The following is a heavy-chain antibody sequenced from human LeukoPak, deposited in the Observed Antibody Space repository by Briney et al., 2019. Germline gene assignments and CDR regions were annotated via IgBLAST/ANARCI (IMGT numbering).Heavy chain of an antibody. D-gene: IGHD3-10*01. CDR1: GGSFSGYY. V-gene: IGHV4-34*01. J-gene: IGHJ5*02. CDR2: INHSGST. Sequence: KTSETLSLTCAVYGGSFSGYYWSWIRQPPGKGLEWIGEINHSGSTNYNPSLKSRVTISVDTSKNQFSLKLSSVTAADTAVYYCARHRAPFYYYGSARVGWFDPWGQGTLVTVSS. CDR3: ARHRAPFYYYGSARVGWFDP.